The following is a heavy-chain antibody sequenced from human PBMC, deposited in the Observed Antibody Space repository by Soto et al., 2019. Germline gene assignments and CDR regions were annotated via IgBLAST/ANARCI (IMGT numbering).Heavy chain of an antibody. V-gene: IGHV3-30*18. Sequence: QVQLVESGGGVVQPGRSLRLSCAASGFTFSSYDMHWVRQAPGKGLEWVAVISYDGSNKYYADSVKGRFTISRDNSKITLYLQMNSLRAEDTAVYYCSKDGPYDTTLGAFDIWGQGTMVTVSS. CDR1: GFTFSSYD. D-gene: IGHD3-22*01. CDR3: SKDGPYDTTLGAFDI. J-gene: IGHJ3*02. CDR2: ISYDGSNK.